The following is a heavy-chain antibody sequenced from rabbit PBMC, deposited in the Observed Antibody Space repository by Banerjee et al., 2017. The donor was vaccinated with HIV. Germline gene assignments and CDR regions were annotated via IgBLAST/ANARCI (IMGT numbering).Heavy chain of an antibody. Sequence: EESGGGLVQPEGSLTLTCKASGLDFSSSYWICWVRQTPGKGLEWIGCINSGSGRTFYASWAKGRFTISKTSSTTVTLQMTSLTAADTATYFCARGGNSAGDGFKLWGQGTLVTVS. CDR3: ARGGNSAGDGFKL. J-gene: IGHJ6*01. D-gene: IGHD2-1*01. V-gene: IGHV1S45*01. CDR2: INSGSGRT. CDR1: GLDFSSSYW.